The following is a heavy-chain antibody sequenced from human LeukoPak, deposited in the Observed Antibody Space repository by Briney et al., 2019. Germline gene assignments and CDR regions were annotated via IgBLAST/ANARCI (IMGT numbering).Heavy chain of an antibody. J-gene: IGHJ4*02. D-gene: IGHD5-18*01. CDR2: ISSSGSTI. Sequence: GGSLRLSCAASGFTFSSYEMNWVRQAPGKGLEWISYISSSGSTIYYADSVKGRFTISRDNAQNSLYLQMNSLRAADTAVYYCARGGGGYSYSLQRGYYFDYWGQGTLVTVSS. V-gene: IGHV3-48*03. CDR1: GFTFSSYE. CDR3: ARGGGGYSYSLQRGYYFDY.